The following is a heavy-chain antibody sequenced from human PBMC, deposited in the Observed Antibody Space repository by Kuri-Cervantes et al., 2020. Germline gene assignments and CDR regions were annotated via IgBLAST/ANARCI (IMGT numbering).Heavy chain of an antibody. D-gene: IGHD2-2*01. V-gene: IGHV3-23*01. CDR1: GFTFSSYA. J-gene: IGHJ4*02. CDR3: ARAPGVHCSSTSCLAHFDY. Sequence: GESLKISCAASGFTFSSYAMSWVRQAPGRGLEWVSAISGSGGSTYYADSVKGRVTISRDNSKNTLYLQMNSLRAEDTAVHYCARAPGVHCSSTSCLAHFDYWGQGTLVTVSS. CDR2: ISGSGGST.